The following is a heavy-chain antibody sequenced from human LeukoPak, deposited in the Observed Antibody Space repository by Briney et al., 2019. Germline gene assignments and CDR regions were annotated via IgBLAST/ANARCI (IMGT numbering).Heavy chain of an antibody. J-gene: IGHJ4*02. CDR3: ARAPGYSGYDSPIDY. V-gene: IGHV1-3*01. D-gene: IGHD5-12*01. Sequence: ASVKVSCKTSGYTFSSYAMHWVRQAPGQRLEWMGWINAGNGNTKYSQKFQGRVTITRDTSASTAYMELSSLRSEDTAVYYCARAPGYSGYDSPIDYWGQGTLVTVSS. CDR1: GYTFSSYA. CDR2: INAGNGNT.